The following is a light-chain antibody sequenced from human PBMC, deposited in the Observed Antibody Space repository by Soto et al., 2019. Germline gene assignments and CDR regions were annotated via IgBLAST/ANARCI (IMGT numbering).Light chain of an antibody. J-gene: IGLJ1*01. V-gene: IGLV1-40*01. CDR3: QSYDSSLSGYV. CDR1: SSNIGAGYD. CDR2: GNS. Sequence: QLVLTQPPSVSGAPGQRVTISCTGSSSNIGAGYDVHWYQQLPGTAPKLLIYGNSNRPSGVPDRFSGSKSGTSASLAITGLQSDDEADYYCQSYDSSLSGYVFGTGTQLTVL.